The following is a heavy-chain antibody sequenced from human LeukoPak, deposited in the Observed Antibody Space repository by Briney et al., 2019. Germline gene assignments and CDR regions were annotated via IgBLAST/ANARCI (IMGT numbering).Heavy chain of an antibody. D-gene: IGHD3-10*01. CDR3: ARHRVGSAYSSFDY. Sequence: SETLSLTCTVSGASISSTGYYWGWIRQSPGKRLEWIGSLFNSGVTYYSPSLKSRVSTSVDTSNNHFSLRLTSLTAADTAIYYCARHRVGSAYSSFDYWGQGTLVTVSS. J-gene: IGHJ4*02. V-gene: IGHV4-39*01. CDR1: GASISSTGYY. CDR2: LFNSGVT.